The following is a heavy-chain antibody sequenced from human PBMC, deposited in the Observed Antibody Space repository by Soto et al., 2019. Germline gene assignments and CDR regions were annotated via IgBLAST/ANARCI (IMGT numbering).Heavy chain of an antibody. CDR2: IYYSGST. J-gene: IGHJ4*02. Sequence: PSETLSLTCTVSGGSISSSIYYWGWIRQPPGKGLEWIGSIYYSGSTYYNPSLKSRVTISVDTSKNQFSLKLSSVTAADTAVYYCARGRRYSSSWYSDYWGQGTLVTVSS. CDR3: ARGRRYSSSWYSDY. D-gene: IGHD6-13*01. CDR1: GGSISSSIYY. V-gene: IGHV4-39*01.